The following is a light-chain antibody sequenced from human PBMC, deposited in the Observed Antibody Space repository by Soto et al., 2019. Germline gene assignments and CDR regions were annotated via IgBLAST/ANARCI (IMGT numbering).Light chain of an antibody. Sequence: DIQLTQYPSSLSASVGDTVTITCRASQTISTYLLWYHQKPGRAPNLLIYNASTLHSGVPSKFSGSGSVKDFTLTISGLQPEAFATYHCQQTYSDISFGGGTKVE. CDR2: NAS. CDR3: QQTYSDIS. J-gene: IGKJ4*01. V-gene: IGKV1-39*01. CDR1: QTISTY.